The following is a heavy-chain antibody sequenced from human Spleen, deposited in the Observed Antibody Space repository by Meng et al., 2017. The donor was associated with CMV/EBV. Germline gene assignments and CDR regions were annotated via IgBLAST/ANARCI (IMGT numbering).Heavy chain of an antibody. CDR3: TREGSGGHCVDY. Sequence: CAATGITFSDYAMHWVRQAPGKGLEWVALMSLDGSNKYYAASVKGRFTISRDNSNNMLYLQMDSLRPEDTAVYYCTREGSGGHCVDYWGQGTLVTVSS. CDR1: GITFSDYA. V-gene: IGHV3-30*04. J-gene: IGHJ4*02. D-gene: IGHD2-21*01. CDR2: MSLDGSNK.